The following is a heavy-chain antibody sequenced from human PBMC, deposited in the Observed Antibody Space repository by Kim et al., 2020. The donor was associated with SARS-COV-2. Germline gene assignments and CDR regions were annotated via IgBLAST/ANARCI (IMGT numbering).Heavy chain of an antibody. J-gene: IGHJ3*02. CDR3: STDALGADNAFDI. V-gene: IGHV3-15*01. Sequence: DYAAPVKGRFTISRDDSKNTVYLQMSSLKNEDTAVYYCSTDALGADNAFDIWGQGTKVTVSS. D-gene: IGHD1-26*01.